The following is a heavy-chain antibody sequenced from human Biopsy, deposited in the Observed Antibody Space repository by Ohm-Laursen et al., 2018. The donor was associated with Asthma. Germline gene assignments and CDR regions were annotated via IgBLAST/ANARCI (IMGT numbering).Heavy chain of an antibody. CDR3: ASDFPKDYVRYNFQF. CDR1: VYSLTDLS. J-gene: IGHJ4*02. V-gene: IGHV1-24*01. Sequence: SVKVSCKISVYSLTDLSMHWVRQAPGQGLEWMGGHDHEEGGTVNARRFQGRVTMTEDTSTDTAYMELSSLSSDDTAVYYCASDFPKDYVRYNFQFWGQGTLVTVSS. D-gene: IGHD4-17*01. CDR2: HDHEEGGT.